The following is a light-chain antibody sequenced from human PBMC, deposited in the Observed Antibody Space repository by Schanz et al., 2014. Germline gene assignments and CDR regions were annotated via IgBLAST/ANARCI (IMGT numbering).Light chain of an antibody. CDR2: SAS. CDR3: QQSYSVPET. Sequence: DIQMTQSPSSLSASVGDTVTFTCRASQSIRTSLNWYQQKLGKAPQLLVHSASGLQTGVPSRFIGSGSGTEFTLIISSLQPEDFATYFCQQSYSVPETFGQGTRLDTK. V-gene: IGKV1-39*01. CDR1: QSIRTS. J-gene: IGKJ2*01.